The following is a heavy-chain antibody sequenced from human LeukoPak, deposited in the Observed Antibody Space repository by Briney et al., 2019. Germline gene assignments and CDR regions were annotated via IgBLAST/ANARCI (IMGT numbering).Heavy chain of an antibody. CDR3: ASEFGRGY. V-gene: IGHV3-74*01. Sequence: GGSLRLSCAASGFTFSSYWMHWVRQTPGKGLVWVSRINTDGSNTRYADSVKGRFTISRDNAKNTLYLQMNSLRAEDTAVYYRASEFGRGYWGQGTLVTVSS. D-gene: IGHD3/OR15-3a*01. J-gene: IGHJ4*02. CDR1: GFTFSSYW. CDR2: INTDGSNT.